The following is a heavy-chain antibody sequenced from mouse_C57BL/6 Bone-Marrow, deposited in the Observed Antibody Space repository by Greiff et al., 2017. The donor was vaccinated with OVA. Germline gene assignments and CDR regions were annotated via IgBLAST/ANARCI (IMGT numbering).Heavy chain of an antibody. Sequence: QVQLQQSGPELARPWASVKISCQAFYTFSRRVHFAIRDTNYWMQWVKQRPGQGLEWIGAIYPGNGDTSYNQKFKGKATLTADKSSSTAYMQLSSLTSEDPAVYYCAYGRWLLRRGDYAMDYWGQGTSVTVSS. CDR3: SEDPAVYYCAYGRWLLRRGDYAMDY. D-gene: IGHD2-3*01. CDR1: YTFSRRVH. V-gene: IGHV1-87*01. CDR2: GQGLEWIG. J-gene: IGHJ4*01.